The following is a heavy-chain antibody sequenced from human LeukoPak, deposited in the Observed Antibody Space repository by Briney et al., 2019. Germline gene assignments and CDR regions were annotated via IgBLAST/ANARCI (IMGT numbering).Heavy chain of an antibody. V-gene: IGHV1-2*02. CDR3: ARLPRDGYNRYFDY. J-gene: IGHJ4*02. D-gene: IGHD5-24*01. CDR1: GYTVTGYY. Sequence: GASVKVSCKASGYTVTGYYMHWVRQAPGQGLEWMGWINPNSGGRNYAQKFQGSVTMTRDTSISTAYMELSRLGSDDTAVYYCARLPRDGYNRYFDYWGQGTLVTVSS. CDR2: INPNSGGR.